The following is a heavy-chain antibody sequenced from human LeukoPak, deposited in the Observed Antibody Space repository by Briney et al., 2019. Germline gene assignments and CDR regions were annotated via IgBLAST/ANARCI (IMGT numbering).Heavy chain of an antibody. J-gene: IGHJ4*02. CDR2: IRYDGSNK. Sequence: GGSLRLSCAASGFTFSSYSMNWVRQAPGKGLEWVAFIRYDGSNKYYADSVKGRFTISRDNSKNTLYLQMNSLRAEDTAVYYCANFHISTEYFEPYWGQGTLVTVSS. V-gene: IGHV3-30*02. CDR3: ANFHISTEYFEPY. D-gene: IGHD3-9*01. CDR1: GFTFSSYS.